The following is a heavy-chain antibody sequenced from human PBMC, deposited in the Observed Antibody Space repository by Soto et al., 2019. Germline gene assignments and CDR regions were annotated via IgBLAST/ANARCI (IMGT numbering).Heavy chain of an antibody. D-gene: IGHD3-9*01. CDR3: ASPLGILTGYHTDAFDI. CDR1: GGSFSGYY. Sequence: SETLSLTCAVYGGSFSGYYWSWIRQPPGKGLEWIGEINHSGSTNYNPSLKSRVTISVDTSKNQFSLKLSSVTAADTAVYYCASPLGILTGYHTDAFDIWGQGTMVTVSS. CDR2: INHSGST. J-gene: IGHJ3*02. V-gene: IGHV4-34*01.